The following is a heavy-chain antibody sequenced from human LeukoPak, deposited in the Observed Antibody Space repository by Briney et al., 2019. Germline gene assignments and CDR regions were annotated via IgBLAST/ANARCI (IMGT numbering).Heavy chain of an antibody. CDR1: GFSVSNYY. CDR3: ARDNVGSLDY. Sequence: GGSLRLSCAASGFSVSNYYMSWDRQAPGKGLEWLSMIYDADNTYYVDSVKGRFTVSRDNSKNTMYLQMNSLRAEDTAVYYCARDNVGSLDYWGQGTLVAVSS. V-gene: IGHV3-66*01. CDR2: IYDADNT. D-gene: IGHD2-8*01. J-gene: IGHJ4*02.